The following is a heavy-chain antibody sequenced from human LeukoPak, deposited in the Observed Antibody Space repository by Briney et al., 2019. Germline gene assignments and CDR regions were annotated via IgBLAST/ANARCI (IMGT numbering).Heavy chain of an antibody. J-gene: IGHJ5*02. CDR3: ARQTYYYGSGSHNP. V-gene: IGHV4-34*01. Sequence: SETLSLTCAVYGGSFSGYYWSWIRRPPGKGLEWIGEINHSGSTNYNPSLKSRVTISVDTSKNQFSLKLSSVTAADTAVYYCARQTYYYGSGSHNPWGQGTLVTVSS. CDR2: INHSGST. D-gene: IGHD3-10*01. CDR1: GGSFSGYY.